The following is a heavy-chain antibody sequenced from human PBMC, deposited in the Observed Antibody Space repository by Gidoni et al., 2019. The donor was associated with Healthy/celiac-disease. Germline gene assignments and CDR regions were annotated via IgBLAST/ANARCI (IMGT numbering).Heavy chain of an antibody. D-gene: IGHD7-27*01. CDR2: IYSGGST. J-gene: IGHJ6*02. CDR1: GFTVSSNY. CDR3: ARDNWGNYYYYGMDV. V-gene: IGHV3-66*01. Sequence: VQPGGSLRLSCAASGFTVSSNYMSWVRQAPGKGLAWVSVIYSGGSTYYADSVKGRFTISRDNSKNTLYLQMNSLRAEDTAVYYCARDNWGNYYYYGMDVWGQGTTVTVSS.